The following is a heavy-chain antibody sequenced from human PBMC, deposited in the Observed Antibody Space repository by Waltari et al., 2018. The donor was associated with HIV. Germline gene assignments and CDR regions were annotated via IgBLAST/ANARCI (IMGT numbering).Heavy chain of an antibody. CDR3: ARAGRDGKLPPDY. Sequence: EVQLVESGGGSVQPGGSLRLSCAASGFTFSSYWMHWVRQAPGKGLVWVSRINSDVSSTSYADSVKGRFTISRDNAKNTVYLQMSSLRAEDTAVYYCARAGRDGKLPPDYWGQGTLVTVSS. CDR2: INSDVSST. V-gene: IGHV3-74*01. J-gene: IGHJ4*02. D-gene: IGHD1-26*01. CDR1: GFTFSSYW.